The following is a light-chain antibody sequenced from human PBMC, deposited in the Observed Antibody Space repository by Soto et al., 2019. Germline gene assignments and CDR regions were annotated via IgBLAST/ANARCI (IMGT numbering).Light chain of an antibody. V-gene: IGKV3-15*01. CDR1: QSVNSN. Sequence: EIVMTQSPATLSVSPGERATLSCRASQSVNSNLAWYQQKPGQAPRLLIDGASTRATGIAARFSGSGSGTDFTLTISSLQSEDFAVYYCQQYNDWPLTFGGGTKVEIK. J-gene: IGKJ4*01. CDR3: QQYNDWPLT. CDR2: GAS.